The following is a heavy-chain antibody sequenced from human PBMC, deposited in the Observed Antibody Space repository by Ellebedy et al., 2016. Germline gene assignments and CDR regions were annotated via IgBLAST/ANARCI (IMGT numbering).Heavy chain of an antibody. Sequence: SETLSLXCSVSGGSISSYYWSWIRQPPGKGLEWIGCIYNNGNTNSNPSIGSRVTISRDTSKNQFSLKLNSVTAADTAVYYCARDRAAYDSSGYSFDYWGQGTLVTVSS. D-gene: IGHD3-22*01. CDR1: GGSISSYY. V-gene: IGHV4-59*01. J-gene: IGHJ4*02. CDR2: IYNNGNT. CDR3: ARDRAAYDSSGYSFDY.